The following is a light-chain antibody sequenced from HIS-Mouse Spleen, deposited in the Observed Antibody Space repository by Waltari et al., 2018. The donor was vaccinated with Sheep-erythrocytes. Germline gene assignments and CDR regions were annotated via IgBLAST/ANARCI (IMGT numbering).Light chain of an antibody. Sequence: AIRMTQSPSSFSASTGDRVTITCRASQGISSYLAWYQQKPGKAPKLLIYAASTLQSGVPSRFSGSGSGTDFTLTISCLQSEDFATYYCQQYYSYPPTFGQGTKVGNQT. V-gene: IGKV1-8*01. CDR2: AAS. CDR1: QGISSY. J-gene: IGKJ1*01. CDR3: QQYYSYPPT.